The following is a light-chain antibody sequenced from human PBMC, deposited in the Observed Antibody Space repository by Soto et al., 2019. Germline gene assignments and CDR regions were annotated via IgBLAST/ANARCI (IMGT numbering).Light chain of an antibody. V-gene: IGKV3-15*01. CDR1: QSVSSS. Sequence: EIVMTQSPATLSVSPGGRATLSCRASQSVSSSSLAWYQQRPGQAPRLLIYGVSTRATGIPARFSGSGSGTEFTLTISSLQSEDFAVYYCQQYNNWPPGLTFGGGTKVDIK. J-gene: IGKJ4*01. CDR2: GVS. CDR3: QQYNNWPPGLT.